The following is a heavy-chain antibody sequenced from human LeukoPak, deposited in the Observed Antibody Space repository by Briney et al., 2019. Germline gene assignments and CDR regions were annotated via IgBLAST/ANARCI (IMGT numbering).Heavy chain of an antibody. J-gene: IGHJ4*02. D-gene: IGHD6-13*01. CDR3: AAVLIAAAGRRGYYFDY. CDR2: MNPNSGNT. V-gene: IGHV1-8*01. Sequence: ASLKVSSKASGYTFTRYDITSVRQATGHQLEWRGWMNPNSGNTGYAQKFQGRVTMTRNTSISTAYMELSSLRSEDTAVYYCAAVLIAAAGRRGYYFDYWGQGTLVTVSS. CDR1: GYTFTRYD.